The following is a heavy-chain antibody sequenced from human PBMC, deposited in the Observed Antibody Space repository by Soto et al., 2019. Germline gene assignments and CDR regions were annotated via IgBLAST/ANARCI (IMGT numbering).Heavy chain of an antibody. CDR2: INPNSGGT. Sequence: ASVKVSCKASGYTFTGYYMHWVRQAPGQGLEWMGWINPNSGGTNYAQKFQGWVTMTRDTSISTAYMELSRLRSDDTAVYYCARDGYCSSTSCHTPGNYYYYYYMDVWGKGTTVTVSS. CDR3: ARDGYCSSTSCHTPGNYYYYYYMDV. D-gene: IGHD2-2*03. CDR1: GYTFTGYY. V-gene: IGHV1-2*04. J-gene: IGHJ6*03.